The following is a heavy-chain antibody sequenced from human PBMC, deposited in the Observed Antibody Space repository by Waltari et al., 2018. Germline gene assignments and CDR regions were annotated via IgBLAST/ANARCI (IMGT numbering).Heavy chain of an antibody. CDR3: SRVSSGIWFDP. V-gene: IGHV1-2*06. Sequence: QVQLVQSGAEVKNPGASVKVSCKAFGHTFTGYHLNWVRQAPGQGLEWMGHINTLSGKTNYAQNFQGRVTMTLDMSVSTAYIEVTRLTSNDTAIYYCSRVSSGIWFDPWGQGTLVTVS. CDR1: GHTFTGYH. J-gene: IGHJ5*02. CDR2: INTLSGKT.